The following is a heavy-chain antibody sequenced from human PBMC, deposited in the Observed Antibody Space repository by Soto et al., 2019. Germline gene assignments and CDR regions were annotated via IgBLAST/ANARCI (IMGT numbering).Heavy chain of an antibody. J-gene: IGHJ6*02. Sequence: PSQTLSLTCAICGASVSSKSAAWNCIRQSAARGLAWLGRTYYRPKWYNDYAVSVNSRITSDPDTTMNQFSLQLNSVTPKDAAVYYRPSFLSTSSQDVWGQWTTVTDSS. CDR1: GASVSSKSAA. CDR3: PSFLSTSSQDV. CDR2: TYYRPKWYN. D-gene: IGHD2-2*01. V-gene: IGHV6-1*01.